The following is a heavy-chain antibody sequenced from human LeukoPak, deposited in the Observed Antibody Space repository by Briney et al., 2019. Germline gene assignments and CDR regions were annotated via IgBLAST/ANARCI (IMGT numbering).Heavy chain of an antibody. Sequence: GGSLRLSCAASGFTFSNYAMTWGRQAPGKGLEWVSSITGSGTETYYADSVKGRFTISRDNSKNTLYVQMNSLRAEDTAVYYCARHSGTSGWYNDYWGQGTLVTVSS. V-gene: IGHV3-23*01. J-gene: IGHJ4*02. D-gene: IGHD6-19*01. CDR1: GFTFSNYA. CDR3: ARHSGTSGWYNDY. CDR2: ITGSGTET.